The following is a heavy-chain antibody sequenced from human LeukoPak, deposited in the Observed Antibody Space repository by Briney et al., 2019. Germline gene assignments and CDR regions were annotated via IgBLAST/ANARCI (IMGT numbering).Heavy chain of an antibody. J-gene: IGHJ4*02. CDR3: AKGGYYYDSSGYYGGFDY. D-gene: IGHD3-22*01. V-gene: IGHV3-30*18. CDR1: GFTFSSYG. CDR2: ISHDGSNK. Sequence: PGGSLRFSCAASGFTFSSYGMHWVRQAPGKGLEWVAVISHDGSNKYYADSVKGRFTISRDNSKNTLYLQMNSLRAEDTAVYYCAKGGYYYDSSGYYGGFDYWGQGTLVTVSS.